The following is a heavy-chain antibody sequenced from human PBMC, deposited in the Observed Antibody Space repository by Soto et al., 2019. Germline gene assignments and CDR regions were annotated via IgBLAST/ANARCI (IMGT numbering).Heavy chain of an antibody. CDR2: LWFDGNNQ. J-gene: IGHJ4*01. D-gene: IGHD6-13*01. V-gene: IGHV3-33*01. Sequence: PGGALRLFSAACGFTLISYCIHWVRQAPCKGLEWVAVLWFDGNNQYYAESVRGRFTVSRDISKNTLYVDMNSLRAEDTAVYYCARDGIGQQKVNSYFDYCGPLILVTHSS. CDR1: GFTLISYC. CDR3: ARDGIGQQKVNSYFDY.